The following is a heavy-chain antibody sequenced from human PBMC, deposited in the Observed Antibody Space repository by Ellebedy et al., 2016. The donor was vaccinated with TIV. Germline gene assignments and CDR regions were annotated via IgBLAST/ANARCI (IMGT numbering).Heavy chain of an antibody. V-gene: IGHV4-61*08. D-gene: IGHD2-8*01. CDR2: IYYSGST. J-gene: IGHJ4*02. CDR3: AREGLYCTNGVCYGEYYFDY. CDR1: GGSISSGGYY. Sequence: SETLSLXXTVSGGSISSGGYYWSWIRQHPGKGLEWIGYIYYSGSTNYNPSLKSRVTISVDTSKNQFSLKLSSVTAADTAVYYCAREGLYCTNGVCYGEYYFDYWGRGTLVTVSS.